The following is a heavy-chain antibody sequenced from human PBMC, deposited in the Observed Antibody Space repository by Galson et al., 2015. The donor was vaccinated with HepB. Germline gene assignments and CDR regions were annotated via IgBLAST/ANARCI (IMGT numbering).Heavy chain of an antibody. D-gene: IGHD3-16*01. Sequence: QSGAEVKKPGESLKISCQGSGYNLNNYWIAWVRQLPGRGLEWIGIIHPGDSKTQYSPSVQGQVTISADTSINTVYLQWTSLKASDTVIYYCAKRLYELQLPGQWFDPWGQGTLVTVSS. V-gene: IGHV5-51*01. CDR2: IHPGDSKT. CDR1: GYNLNNYW. CDR3: AKRLYELQLPGQWFDP. J-gene: IGHJ5*02.